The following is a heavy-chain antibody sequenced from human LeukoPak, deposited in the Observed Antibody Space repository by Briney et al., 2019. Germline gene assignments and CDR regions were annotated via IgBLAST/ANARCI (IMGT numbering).Heavy chain of an antibody. CDR1: GYTFTSYY. CDR3: ARHGSGRYYPAEGRVDY. J-gene: IGHJ4*02. CDR2: INPSVGGT. D-gene: IGHD3-10*01. V-gene: IGHV1-46*03. Sequence: ASVKVSCKASGYTFTSYYIHWVRQAPGQGLEWMGIINPSVGGTTYARKFQGRVTMTRDTSTRTVYMELSSLRSEDTAVYYCARHGSGRYYPAEGRVDYWGQGTLVTVSS.